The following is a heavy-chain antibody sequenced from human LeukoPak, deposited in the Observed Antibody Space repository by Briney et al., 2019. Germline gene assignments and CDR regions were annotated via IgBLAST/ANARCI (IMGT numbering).Heavy chain of an antibody. V-gene: IGHV3-30*02. J-gene: IGHJ4*02. D-gene: IGHD3-10*01. CDR3: AKGRYYYGSAQGY. CDR1: GFTFSSYG. CDR2: IRYDGSNK. Sequence: GGSLRLSCAASGFTFSSYGMHWVRQASGKGLEWVAFIRYDGSNKYYADSVKGRFTISRGNSKNTLYLQMNSLRAEDTAVYYCAKGRYYYGSAQGYWGQGTLVTVSS.